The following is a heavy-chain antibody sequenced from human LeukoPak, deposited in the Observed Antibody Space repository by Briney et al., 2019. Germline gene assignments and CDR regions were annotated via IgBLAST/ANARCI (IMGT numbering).Heavy chain of an antibody. CDR3: AGCDGYSGYDCWFDP. CDR1: GGSISSYY. Sequence: SETLSLTCTVSGGSISSYYWSWIRQPPGRGLEWIGYIYYSGSTNYNPSLKSRVTISVDTSKNQSSLKLSSVTAADTAVYYCAGCDGYSGYDCWFDPWGQGTLVTVSS. V-gene: IGHV4-59*08. CDR2: IYYSGST. J-gene: IGHJ5*02. D-gene: IGHD5-12*01.